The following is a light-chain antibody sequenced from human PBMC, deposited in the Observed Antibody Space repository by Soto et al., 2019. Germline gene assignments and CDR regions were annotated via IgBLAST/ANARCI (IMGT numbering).Light chain of an antibody. J-gene: IGLJ1*01. CDR1: GSDVGGYNF. Sequence: QSVLTQPRSVSGSPGQSVSISCTGTGSDVGGYNFVSWYQQHPGKAPKVMIYDVSKRPSGVPDRFSGSKSGNTASLTISGLQSEDEADYNCCSYAGRYTYVFGTGTKLTVL. V-gene: IGLV2-11*01. CDR2: DVS. CDR3: CSYAGRYTYV.